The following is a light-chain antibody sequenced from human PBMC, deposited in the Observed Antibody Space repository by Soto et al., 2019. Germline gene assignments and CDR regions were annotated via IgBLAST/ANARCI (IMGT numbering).Light chain of an antibody. CDR1: TSDVGSYNY. CDR2: DVS. V-gene: IGLV2-14*01. J-gene: IGLJ3*02. Sequence: QSALTQPASVSGSPGQSITISCTGTTSDVGSYNYVSWYQKNPGKAPKLFVYDVSNRPSGVSNRFSGSKSGNTASLTISGLQPEDEADYYCSSYTSSSTWVFGGGTKLTVL. CDR3: SSYTSSSTWV.